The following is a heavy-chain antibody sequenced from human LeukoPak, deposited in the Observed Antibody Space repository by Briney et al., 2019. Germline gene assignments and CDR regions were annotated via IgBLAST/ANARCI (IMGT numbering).Heavy chain of an antibody. Sequence: GASVKVSCKASGYTFTSYGISWVRQAPGQGLEWMGWISAYNGNTKYAQKLQGRVTMTTDTSTSTAYMEMRSRRSDDTAVYYCARGIAQTWELPSFLFDPWGQGTLVIVSS. V-gene: IGHV1-18*01. CDR3: ARGIAQTWELPSFLFDP. J-gene: IGHJ5*02. CDR1: GYTFTSYG. D-gene: IGHD1-26*01. CDR2: ISAYNGNT.